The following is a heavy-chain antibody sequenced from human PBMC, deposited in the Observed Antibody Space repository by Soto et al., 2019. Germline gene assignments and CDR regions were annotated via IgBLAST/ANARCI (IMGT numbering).Heavy chain of an antibody. CDR1: GYTFTNNF. J-gene: IGHJ4*02. D-gene: IGHD2-15*01. CDR2: INPSGDGT. Sequence: SVKVSCKGPGYTFTNNFMHWARHAPCQGLGWMGLINPSGDGTNYAPSFQGRITMTRDTSTNTVYLDLRCLRSEDTAVFFGARGRAGGPFFDSWGQGTLGTVTS. V-gene: IGHV1-46*01. CDR3: ARGRAGGPFFDS.